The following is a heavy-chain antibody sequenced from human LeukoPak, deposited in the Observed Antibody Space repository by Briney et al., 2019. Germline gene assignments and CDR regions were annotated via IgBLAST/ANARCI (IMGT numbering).Heavy chain of an antibody. CDR3: ARALNRYSSSSALTDY. CDR1: GYSFSRYN. J-gene: IGHJ4*02. CDR2: ISAYNGNT. Sequence: GASVKVSCKASGYSFSRYNMNWVRQAPGQGLEWMGWISAYNGNTNYAQKLQGRVTMTTDTSTSTAYMELRSLRSDDTAVYYCARALNRYSSSSALTDYWGQGTLVTVSS. V-gene: IGHV1-18*01. D-gene: IGHD6-6*01.